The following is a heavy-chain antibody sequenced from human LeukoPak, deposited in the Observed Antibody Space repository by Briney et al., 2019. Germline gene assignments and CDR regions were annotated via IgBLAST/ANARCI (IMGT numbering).Heavy chain of an antibody. CDR2: ISYSGTT. V-gene: IGHV4-61*01. D-gene: IGHD6-19*01. Sequence: KPSASLSLTCSLSAPSASSGSYYGGWVRPPPRKGLEWIGYISYSGTTTYNPSLKSRVTISVDTSKSQFSLRLSSVTAAGTAVYYCARVRIAVSGFDYWGQGTQVTVSS. J-gene: IGHJ4*02. CDR3: ARVRIAVSGFDY. CDR1: APSASSGSYY.